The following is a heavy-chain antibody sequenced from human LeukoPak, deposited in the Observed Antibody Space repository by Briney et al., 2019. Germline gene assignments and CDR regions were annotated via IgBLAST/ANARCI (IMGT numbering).Heavy chain of an antibody. V-gene: IGHV3-30*18. D-gene: IGHD2-2*01. J-gene: IGHJ6*02. CDR2: ISYDGSNK. Sequence: GGSLRLSCAASGFTFSSYGMHWVRQAPGKGLEWVAVISYDGSNKYYADSVKGRFTISRDNSKNTLYLQMNSLRAEDTAEYYCAKEKPYCSSTSCSYYYYGMDVWGQGTTVTVSS. CDR1: GFTFSSYG. CDR3: AKEKPYCSSTSCSYYYYGMDV.